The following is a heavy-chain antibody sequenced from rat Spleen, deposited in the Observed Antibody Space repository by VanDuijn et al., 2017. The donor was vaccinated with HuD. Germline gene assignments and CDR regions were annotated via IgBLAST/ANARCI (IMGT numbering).Heavy chain of an antibody. V-gene: IGHV6-8*01. CDR3: SNNWELYY. CDR1: GFTFSDAW. D-gene: IGHD5-1*01. Sequence: EVQLVETGGSLVQPGKSLKLTCATSGFTFSDAWMHWVRRSPEKPLEWVAQIKVKSKNYETYYADSVKGRFTISRDNSKSSVYLQMNSLREEDTAIYYCSNNWELYYWGQGVMVTVSS. J-gene: IGHJ2*01. CDR2: IKVKSKNYET.